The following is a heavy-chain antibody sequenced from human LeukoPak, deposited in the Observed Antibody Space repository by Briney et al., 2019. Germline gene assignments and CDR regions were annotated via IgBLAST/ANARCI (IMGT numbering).Heavy chain of an antibody. CDR1: GGSFSGYY. CDR2: INHSGST. CDR3: ARLTSPTYYYDSSGYYYFDY. Sequence: PSETLSLTCAVYGGSFSGYYWSWIRQPPGKGLEWIGEINHSGSTNYNPSLKSRVTISVDTSKNQFSLKLSSVTAADTAVYYCARLTSPTYYYDSSGYYYFDYWGQGTLVTVSS. J-gene: IGHJ4*02. D-gene: IGHD3-22*01. V-gene: IGHV4-34*01.